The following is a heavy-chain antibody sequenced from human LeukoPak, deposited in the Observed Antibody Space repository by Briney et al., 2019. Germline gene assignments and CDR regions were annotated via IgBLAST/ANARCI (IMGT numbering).Heavy chain of an antibody. D-gene: IGHD1-26*01. V-gene: IGHV3-64D*09. J-gene: IGHJ4*02. CDR3: VNDVSGSYTFDY. CDR2: INDNGRAT. CDR1: GFTFSSSA. Sequence: GGSLRLSCSASGFTFSSSAMHWVRQAPGEGLEYVSGINDNGRATHYGDSLKGRFIISRDNSKNTLYLQMSTLTTEDTAIYYCVNDVSGSYTFDYWGQGTLVTVSS.